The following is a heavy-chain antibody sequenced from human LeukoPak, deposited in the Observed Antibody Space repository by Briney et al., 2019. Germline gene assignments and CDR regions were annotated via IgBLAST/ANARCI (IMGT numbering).Heavy chain of an antibody. CDR3: AKDGVIEATIRGYFDC. V-gene: IGHV3-23*01. CDR2: ISGSGDST. D-gene: IGHD5-12*01. CDR1: GFTFSSYS. J-gene: IGHJ4*02. Sequence: PGGSLRLSCAASGFTFSSYSMNWVRQAPGKGLEWVSAISGSGDSTYYADSVKGRFTISRDNSKNTVYLQMNSLRAEDTAVYYCAKDGVIEATIRGYFDCWGQGTLVTVSS.